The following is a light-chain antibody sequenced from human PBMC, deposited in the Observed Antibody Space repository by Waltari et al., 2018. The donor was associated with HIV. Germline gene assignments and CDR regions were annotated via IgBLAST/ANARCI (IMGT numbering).Light chain of an antibody. Sequence: QSVLTQPPSVSGAPGQRVTISCTGSSPNIGAGYAVHWYQQLPGTAPKLLIYGNSNRPSGVPDRFSGSKSGTSASLAITGLQAEDEADYYCQSYDSRLSGFVIFGGGSKLTVL. CDR3: QSYDSRLSGFVI. J-gene: IGLJ2*01. CDR1: SPNIGAGYA. V-gene: IGLV1-40*01. CDR2: GNS.